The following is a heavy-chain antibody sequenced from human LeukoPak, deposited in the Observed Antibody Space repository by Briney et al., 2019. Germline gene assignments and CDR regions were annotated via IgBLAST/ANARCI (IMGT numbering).Heavy chain of an antibody. CDR3: AKVVSYSSGWFFDH. Sequence: GGSLRLSCAASGLTFSSYAMSWVRQAPGKGLEWVSSVNGSGYSAYYADSVKGRFTISRDNSKDTLFLQMSTLRVEDTAVYYCAKVVSYSSGWFFDHWGQGTLVTVSS. D-gene: IGHD6-19*01. J-gene: IGHJ1*01. CDR1: GLTFSSYA. V-gene: IGHV3-23*01. CDR2: VNGSGYSA.